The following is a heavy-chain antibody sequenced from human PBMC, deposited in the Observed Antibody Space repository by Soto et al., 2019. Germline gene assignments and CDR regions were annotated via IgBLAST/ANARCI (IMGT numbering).Heavy chain of an antibody. V-gene: IGHV1-3*01. D-gene: IGHD6-13*01. Sequence: SVKVSCKASGYTFTSYAMHWVRQAPGQRLEWMGWINADNGNTKYAQKFQGRVTITTDTSTSTAYMELRSLRSDDTAVYYCAREARAAAGTFYYYGMDVWGQGTTVTVSS. CDR2: INADNGNT. CDR1: GYTFTSYA. J-gene: IGHJ6*02. CDR3: AREARAAAGTFYYYGMDV.